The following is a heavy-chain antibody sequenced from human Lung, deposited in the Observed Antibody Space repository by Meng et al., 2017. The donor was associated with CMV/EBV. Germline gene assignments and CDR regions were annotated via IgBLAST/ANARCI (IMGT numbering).Heavy chain of an antibody. CDR2: INPDSGGT. CDR1: GYTFSGHY. Sequence: ASVXVSXKASGYTFSGHYIHWVRQAPGQGLEWMGWINPDSGGTRYSQKFQYRVTMTRDTSINTAYMELSRLRSDDTAVYYCSRGAPFFRDAFDLWGQGTMVTV. J-gene: IGHJ3*01. V-gene: IGHV1-2*02. CDR3: SRGAPFFRDAFDL. D-gene: IGHD3-16*01.